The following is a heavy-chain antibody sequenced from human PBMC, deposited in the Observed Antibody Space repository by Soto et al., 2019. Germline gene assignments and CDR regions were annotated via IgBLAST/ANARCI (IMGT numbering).Heavy chain of an antibody. CDR3: ARLNDFWSGFDSFNWFDP. J-gene: IGHJ5*02. D-gene: IGHD3-3*01. V-gene: IGHV4-39*01. CDR1: GGSISSSSYY. CDR2: IYYSGST. Sequence: SETLSLTCTVSGGSISSSSYYWGWIRQPPGKGLEWIGSIYYSGSTYYNPSLKSRVTISVDTSKNQFSLKLSSVTAADTAVYYCARLNDFWSGFDSFNWFDPWGQGTLVTVSS.